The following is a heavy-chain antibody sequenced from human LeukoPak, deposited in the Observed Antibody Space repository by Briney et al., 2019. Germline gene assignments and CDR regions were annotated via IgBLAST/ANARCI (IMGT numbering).Heavy chain of an antibody. CDR1: GYTFTGYY. CDR2: INPNGGGT. Sequence: ASVKVSCKASGYTFTGYYMHWVRQAPGQGLEWMGWINPNGGGTHFAQKFQGRVAMTRDTSIDTAYMELTTLRSDDTAVYYCARVVSHDSSGYYSYWYFDLWGRGTLVTVSS. V-gene: IGHV1-2*02. CDR3: ARVVSHDSSGYYSYWYFDL. D-gene: IGHD3-22*01. J-gene: IGHJ2*01.